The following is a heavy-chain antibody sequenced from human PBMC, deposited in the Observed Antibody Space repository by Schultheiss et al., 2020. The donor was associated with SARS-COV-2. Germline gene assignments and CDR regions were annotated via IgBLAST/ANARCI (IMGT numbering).Heavy chain of an antibody. CDR2: INPNSGVT. Sequence: ASVKVSCKASGYTFTGYYMHWVRQAPGQGLEWMGWINPNSGVTNYAQKFQGWVTVTRDTSISTAYMEVSRLKSYDTAVYFCAREYSSSWFDYWGQGTLVTVSS. V-gene: IGHV1-2*04. CDR3: AREYSSSWFDY. J-gene: IGHJ4*02. D-gene: IGHD6-13*01. CDR1: GYTFTGYY.